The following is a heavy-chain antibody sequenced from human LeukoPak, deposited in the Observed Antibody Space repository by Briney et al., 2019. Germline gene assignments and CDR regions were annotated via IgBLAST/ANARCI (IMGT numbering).Heavy chain of an antibody. CDR1: GFTFSSYA. CDR2: ISGSGGST. D-gene: IGHD3-10*01. J-gene: IGHJ5*02. V-gene: IGHV3-23*01. CDR3: AKDLVAMVRGVRPNWFDP. Sequence: GGSLRLSCAASGFTFSSYAMSWVRQAPGKGLEWVSAISGSGGSTYYADSVKGRSTISRDNSKNTLYLQMNSLRAEDTAVYYCAKDLVAMVRGVRPNWFDPWGQGTLVTVSS.